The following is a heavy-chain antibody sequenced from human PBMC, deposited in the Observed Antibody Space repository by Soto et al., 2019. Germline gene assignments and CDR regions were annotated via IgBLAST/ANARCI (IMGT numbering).Heavy chain of an antibody. V-gene: IGHV3-23*03. Sequence: EVQLLESGGGLVQPGGSLTPSCAASGFTFSDYTMSWVRQAPGKVLECISVILSDYNTYYAGSVRGRFTISRDNSKNTLYLEMNSLRAEDTAVYYCARRTSGYFGYWGQGALVTVSS. CDR3: ARRTSGYFGY. J-gene: IGHJ4*02. CDR1: GFTFSDYT. CDR2: ILSDYNT. D-gene: IGHD6-19*01.